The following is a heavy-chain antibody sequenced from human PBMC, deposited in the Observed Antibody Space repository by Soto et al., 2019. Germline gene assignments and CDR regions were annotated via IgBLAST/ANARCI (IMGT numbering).Heavy chain of an antibody. Sequence: SETLSLTCTVSGASISSGGYYWSWIRQHPGKGLEWIGYIYYSGSTYYNPSLKSRVSISVDTSKNQISLKLRSVTAADTAVYYCARGEQALHNFDYWGQGTLVTVSS. CDR1: GASISSGGYY. V-gene: IGHV4-31*03. CDR3: ARGEQALHNFDY. D-gene: IGHD1-26*01. J-gene: IGHJ4*02. CDR2: IYYSGST.